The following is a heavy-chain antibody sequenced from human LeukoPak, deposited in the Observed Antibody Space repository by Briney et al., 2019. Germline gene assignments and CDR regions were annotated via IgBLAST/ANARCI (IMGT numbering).Heavy chain of an antibody. Sequence: PSETLSLTCTVSGGSISSSSYYWGWLRQPPGKGLEWIGSIYYSGSTYYNPSLKSRVTISVDTSKNQFSLKLSSVTAADTAVYYCAGTYYYGSGSYYKLLTWGQGTLVTVSS. V-gene: IGHV4-39*07. CDR2: IYYSGST. CDR1: GGSISSSSYY. CDR3: AGTYYYGSGSYYKLLT. J-gene: IGHJ5*02. D-gene: IGHD3-10*01.